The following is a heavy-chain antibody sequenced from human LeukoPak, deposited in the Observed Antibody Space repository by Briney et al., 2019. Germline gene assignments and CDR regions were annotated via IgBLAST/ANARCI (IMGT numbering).Heavy chain of an antibody. CDR3: ARGVMGRTIITTFYYFDS. CDR1: GGSISSYY. J-gene: IGHJ4*02. V-gene: IGHV4-59*01. CDR2: IYYSGST. Sequence: MSSETLSLTCTVSGGSISSYYWNWIRQPPGKGLEWIGYIYYSGSTNYNPSLKGRVTISVDTSKNQFSLKLSSVTAADTAVYYCARGVMGRTIITTFYYFDSWGQGTLVTVSS. D-gene: IGHD2/OR15-2a*01.